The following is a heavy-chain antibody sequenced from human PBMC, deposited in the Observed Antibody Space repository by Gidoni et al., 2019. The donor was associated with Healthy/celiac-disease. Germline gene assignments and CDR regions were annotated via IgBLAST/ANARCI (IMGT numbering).Heavy chain of an antibody. CDR1: RSYISNARRG. Sequence: QVTLNESGPVLVKPTETLTLPWTASRSYISNARRGVSWIRQPPGKALEWLAHIFSNDEKSYSTSLKSRLTISKDTSKSQVVLTMTNMDPVDTATYYCARMGIVGATRGADYFDYWGQGTLVTVSS. J-gene: IGHJ4*02. D-gene: IGHD1-26*01. V-gene: IGHV2-26*01. CDR3: ARMGIVGATRGADYFDY. CDR2: IFSNDEK.